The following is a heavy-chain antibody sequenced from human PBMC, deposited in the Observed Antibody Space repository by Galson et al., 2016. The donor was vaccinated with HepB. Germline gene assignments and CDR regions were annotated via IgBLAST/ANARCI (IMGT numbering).Heavy chain of an antibody. CDR1: GGSTGGSY. CDR2: IYYTGTT. D-gene: IGHD3-16*01. V-gene: IGHV4-59*01. J-gene: IGHJ6*04. CDR3: ATDGIGDYYYGLDV. Sequence: ETLSLTCAVSGGSTGGSYWSWIRQPPGKGLEWIGFIYYTGTTNYSPSLKSRVSISLDTSKSQFSMRLTSVTPADTAVYFCATDGIGDYYYGLDVWGKGTSVTVSS.